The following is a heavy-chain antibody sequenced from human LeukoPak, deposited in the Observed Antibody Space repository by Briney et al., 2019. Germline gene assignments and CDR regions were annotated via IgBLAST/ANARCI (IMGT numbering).Heavy chain of an antibody. J-gene: IGHJ4*02. D-gene: IGHD1-26*01. CDR1: GFIFSTYG. V-gene: IGHV3-48*04. Sequence: PGGSLRLSCVASGFIFSTYGMHWVRQAPGKGLEWVSYINSGGSAIYYADSVKGRFTISRDNAKNSLYLQMNSLRADDTAVYYCARGGSYVHYWGQGTLVTVSS. CDR2: INSGGSAI. CDR3: ARGGSYVHY.